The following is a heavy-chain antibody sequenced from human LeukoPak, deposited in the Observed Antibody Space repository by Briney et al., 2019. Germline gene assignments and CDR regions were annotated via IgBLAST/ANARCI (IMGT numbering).Heavy chain of an antibody. CDR1: GGTFSSYA. V-gene: IGHV1-69*05. CDR2: IIPIFGTA. J-gene: IGHJ3*02. CDR3: ARPRTIGYCSSTSCWGAFDI. Sequence: SVKVSCKASGGTFSSYAISWVRQAPGQGLEWTGGIIPIFGTANYAQKFQGRVTITTDESTSTAYMELSSLRSEDTAVYYCARPRTIGYCSSTSCWGAFDIWGQGTMVTVSS. D-gene: IGHD2-2*01.